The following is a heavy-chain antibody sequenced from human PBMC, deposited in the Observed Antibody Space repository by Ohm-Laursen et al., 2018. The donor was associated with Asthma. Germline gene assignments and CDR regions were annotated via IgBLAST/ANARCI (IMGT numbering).Heavy chain of an antibody. Sequence: TLSLTCPVSGGSISSSSYYWGWIRQPPGKGLEWIGSIYYSGSTYYNPSLKSRVTISVDTSKNQFSLKLSSVTAADTAVYYCAGLAYYYDSSGYSGGYYYYYGMDVWGQGTTVTVSS. CDR1: GGSISSSSYY. CDR2: IYYSGST. D-gene: IGHD3-22*01. CDR3: AGLAYYYDSSGYSGGYYYYYGMDV. V-gene: IGHV4-39*01. J-gene: IGHJ6*02.